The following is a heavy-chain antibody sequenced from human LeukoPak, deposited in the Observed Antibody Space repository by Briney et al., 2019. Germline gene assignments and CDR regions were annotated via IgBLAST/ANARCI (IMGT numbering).Heavy chain of an antibody. CDR1: GFTLSSYN. V-gene: IGHV3-21*01. Sequence: GGSLRLSCAASGFTLSSYNMHWVRQAPGKGLEWVSSITTRTTYYIDSVKGRFTISRDNAENSLYLQMNSLRAEDTAVYYCARGSGLEFGESQGGYWGQGTLVTVSS. D-gene: IGHD3-10*01. CDR2: ITTRTT. CDR3: ARGSGLEFGESQGGY. J-gene: IGHJ4*02.